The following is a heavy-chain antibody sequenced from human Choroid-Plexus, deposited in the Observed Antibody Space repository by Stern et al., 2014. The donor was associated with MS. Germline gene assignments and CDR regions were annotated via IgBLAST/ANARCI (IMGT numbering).Heavy chain of an antibody. CDR3: AKDRQYLTYFFDH. J-gene: IGHJ5*02. CDR1: GFTFGSCA. Sequence: VQLVQSGGGVVQPGRPPPLPSAPSGFTFGSCAMHWVRQAPGKGLERVAGVSYDGSNKYYADSVKGRFTISRDNSQNTLYMQMSSLRPEDTAVYYCAKDRQYLTYFFDHWGQGSLVTVSS. D-gene: IGHD2/OR15-2a*01. V-gene: IGHV3-30*18. CDR2: VSYDGSNK.